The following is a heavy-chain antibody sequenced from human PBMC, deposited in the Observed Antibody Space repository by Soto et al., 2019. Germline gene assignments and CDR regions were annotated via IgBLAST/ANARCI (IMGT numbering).Heavy chain of an antibody. V-gene: IGHV3-23*01. J-gene: IGHJ4*02. CDR1: GFTFSSYA. CDR3: AKMDTMMDYFDY. Sequence: PGGSLRLSCAASGFTFSSYAMSWVRQAPWKGLEWVSAISGSGGSTYYADSVKGRFTISRGNSKNTLYLQMNSLRAEDTAVYYCAKMDTMMDYFDYWGQGTLVTVSS. D-gene: IGHD3-22*01. CDR2: ISGSGGST.